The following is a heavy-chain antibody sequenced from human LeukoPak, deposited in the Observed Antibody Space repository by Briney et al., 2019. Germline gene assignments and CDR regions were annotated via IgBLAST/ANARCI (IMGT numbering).Heavy chain of an antibody. CDR3: ARGHGYLDY. V-gene: IGHV4-59*01. CDR1: GGSISTYY. Sequence: PSETLSLTCTVSGGSISTYYWSWIRQPPGKGLEWIGYIYYSGNSNYNPSLKSRVTISVDTSKNQFSLKLSSVTAADTAVYYCARGHGYLDYWGQGTLVTVSS. J-gene: IGHJ4*02. D-gene: IGHD5-24*01. CDR2: IYYSGNS.